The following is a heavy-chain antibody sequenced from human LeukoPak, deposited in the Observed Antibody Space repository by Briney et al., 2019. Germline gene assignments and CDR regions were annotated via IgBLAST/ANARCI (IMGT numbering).Heavy chain of an antibody. CDR2: ISYDGSNK. J-gene: IGHJ6*02. CDR3: ARVGVPRYYYYGMDV. Sequence: PGGSLRLSCAASGFTFSSYAMHWVRQAPGKGLEWVAVISYDGSNKYYADSVKGRFTTSRDNSKNTLYLQMNSLRAEDTAVYYCARVGVPRYYYYGMDVWGQGTTVTVSS. CDR1: GFTFSSYA. V-gene: IGHV3-30-3*01. D-gene: IGHD2-2*01.